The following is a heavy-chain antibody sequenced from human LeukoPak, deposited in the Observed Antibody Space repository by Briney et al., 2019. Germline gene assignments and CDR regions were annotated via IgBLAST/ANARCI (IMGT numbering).Heavy chain of an antibody. CDR3: AKRGVVIRVVLVGFHKEAYYFDS. CDR2: ISGSVGNA. J-gene: IGHJ4*02. V-gene: IGHV3-23*01. D-gene: IGHD3-10*01. CDR1: GITLSNYG. Sequence: GGSLRLSCAVSGITLSNYGMSWVRQPPGKGPECVAGISGSVGNAYYVHAVKGRFTISRDNPKNTLYTQMNSLRVEDTAVYFCAKRGVVIRVVLVGFHKEAYYFDSWGQGALVTVSS.